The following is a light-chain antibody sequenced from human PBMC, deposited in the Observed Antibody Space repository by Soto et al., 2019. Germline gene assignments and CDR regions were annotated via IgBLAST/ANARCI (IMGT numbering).Light chain of an antibody. CDR3: SSYTSSNTFYV. V-gene: IGLV2-11*01. CDR2: DVS. J-gene: IGLJ1*01. CDR1: STDVGAFRY. Sequence: QSALTQPRSVSGSPGQSITISCTGTSTDVGAFRYVSWYQQHPGKAPKIIIYDVSERPSGVPDRFSGSKSGNTASLTISGLQTEDEADYYCSSYTSSNTFYVFGTGTKVTVL.